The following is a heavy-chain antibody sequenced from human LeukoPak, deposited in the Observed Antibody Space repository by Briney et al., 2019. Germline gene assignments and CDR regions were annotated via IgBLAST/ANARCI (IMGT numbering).Heavy chain of an antibody. J-gene: IGHJ4*02. Sequence: ASVKVSCKASGYTFTSYGISWVRQAPGQGLEWMGWISACNGNTNYAQKLQGRVTMTTDTSTSTAYMELRSLRSDDTAVYYCARGRTGDYLGVFDYWGQGTLVTVSS. V-gene: IGHV1-18*01. CDR1: GYTFTSYG. D-gene: IGHD7-27*01. CDR3: ARGRTGDYLGVFDY. CDR2: ISACNGNT.